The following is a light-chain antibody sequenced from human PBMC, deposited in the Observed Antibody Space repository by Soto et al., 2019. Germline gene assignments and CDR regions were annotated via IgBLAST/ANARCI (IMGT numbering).Light chain of an antibody. V-gene: IGKV3-11*01. CDR2: YTY. CDR3: HQRQSWPRT. Sequence: EIVLTQSPATLSLSPGETATLSCRASQYVGTRLAWYQHKPGQAPRLLIYYTYNRATGIPARFSGSGSGTDFTLTIKSLAPEDFAIYYCHQRQSWPRTFGQGTKVDIK. CDR1: QYVGTR. J-gene: IGKJ1*01.